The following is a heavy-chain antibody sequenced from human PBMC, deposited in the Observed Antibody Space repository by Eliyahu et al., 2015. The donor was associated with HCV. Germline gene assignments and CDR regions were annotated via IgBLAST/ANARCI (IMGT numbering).Heavy chain of an antibody. D-gene: IGHD1-14*01. CDR3: TRVRNGEPSYGMDV. CDR1: GFTFDYYA. CDR2: IRSKAYGGTI. V-gene: IGHV3-49*04. Sequence: EVQLVESGGGLVQPGRSLRLSCTASGFTFDYYAMSWVRQAPGKGLEWVGFIRSKAYGGTIEYAASVKGRFTVSRDDSKSIAYLQMNSLKTEDTAVYYCTRVRNGEPSYGMDVWGQGTTVTVSS. J-gene: IGHJ6*02.